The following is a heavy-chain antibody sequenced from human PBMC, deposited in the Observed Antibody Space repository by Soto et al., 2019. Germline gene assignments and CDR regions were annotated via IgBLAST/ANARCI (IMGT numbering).Heavy chain of an antibody. D-gene: IGHD6-19*01. CDR3: ARGSIAVAGNQWFDP. CDR2: IYYSGST. Sequence: LSLTCTVSGGSISSGGYYWSWIRQHPGKGLEWIGYIYYSGSTYYNPSLKSRVTISVDTSKNQLSLKLSSVTAADTAVYYCARGSIAVAGNQWFDPWGQGTLVTVSS. CDR1: GGSISSGGYY. V-gene: IGHV4-31*03. J-gene: IGHJ5*02.